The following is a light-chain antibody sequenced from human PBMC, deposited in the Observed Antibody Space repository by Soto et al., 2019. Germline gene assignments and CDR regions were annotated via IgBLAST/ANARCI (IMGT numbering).Light chain of an antibody. Sequence: ELVLTQSPATLSVPPGERASLSCRASQSLNSNYLAWYQQKPGQAPRLLIYGISSRATGIPDRFSGSGSGTEFTLTISSLQPEDFAVYYCQQYSKWPITFGQGTRLEIK. CDR1: QSLNSN. V-gene: IGKV3D-15*01. CDR3: QQYSKWPIT. CDR2: GIS. J-gene: IGKJ5*01.